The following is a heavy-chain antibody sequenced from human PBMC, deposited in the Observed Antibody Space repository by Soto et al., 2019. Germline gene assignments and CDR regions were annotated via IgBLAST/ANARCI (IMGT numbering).Heavy chain of an antibody. CDR2: INPSGGST. J-gene: IGHJ5*02. V-gene: IGHV1-46*01. D-gene: IGHD2-15*01. CDR1: GYTFTSYY. CDR3: ARDYCPVGSCSGNWFDP. Sequence: GASVNVSCKASGYTFTSYYMHWVRQAPGQGLEWMGIINPSGGSTSYAQKFQGRVTMTRDTSTSTVYMELSSLRSEDTAVYYCARDYCPVGSCSGNWFDPWGQGTLVTVSS.